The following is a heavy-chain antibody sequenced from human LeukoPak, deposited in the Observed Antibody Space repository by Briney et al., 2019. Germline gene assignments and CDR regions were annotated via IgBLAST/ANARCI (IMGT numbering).Heavy chain of an antibody. D-gene: IGHD6-19*01. CDR3: ARHRRYSSGRQYYFDY. J-gene: IGHJ4*02. CDR1: GGSISSSSYY. Sequence: SETLSLTCTVSGGSISSSSYYWGWIRQPPGKGLEWIGSIYYSGSTYYNPSLKSRVTISVDTSKNQFSLKLSSVTAADTAVYYCARHRRYSSGRQYYFDYWGQGTLVTVSS. V-gene: IGHV4-39*01. CDR2: IYYSGST.